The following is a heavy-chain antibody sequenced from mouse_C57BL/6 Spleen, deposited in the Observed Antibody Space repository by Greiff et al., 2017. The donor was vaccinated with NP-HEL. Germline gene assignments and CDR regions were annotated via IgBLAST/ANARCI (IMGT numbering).Heavy chain of an antibody. D-gene: IGHD1-1*01. CDR1: GYTFTSYW. CDR3: ARCEDYGSSYTWFAY. Sequence: QVQLQQPGAELVKPGASVKLSCKASGYTFTSYWMQWVKQRPGQGLEWIGEIDPSDSYTNYNQKFKGKATLTVDTSSSTAYMQLSSLTSEDSAVYYCARCEDYGSSYTWFAYWGQGTLVTVSA. V-gene: IGHV1-50*01. CDR2: IDPSDSYT. J-gene: IGHJ3*01.